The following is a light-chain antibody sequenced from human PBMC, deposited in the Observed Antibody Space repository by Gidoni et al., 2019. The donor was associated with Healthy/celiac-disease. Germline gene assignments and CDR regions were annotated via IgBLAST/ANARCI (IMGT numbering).Light chain of an antibody. CDR3: SSYTSSGGV. CDR1: SSDVGGYNY. Sequence: QSALTQPASVSGSPGQSITISCTGTSSDVGGYNYVSWYQQPPGKAPKLMIYDVSTRPSGVSNRFSGSKSGNTASLTISGHQAEDDADYYCSSYTSSGGVFGTGTKVTVL. V-gene: IGLV2-14*03. J-gene: IGLJ1*01. CDR2: DVS.